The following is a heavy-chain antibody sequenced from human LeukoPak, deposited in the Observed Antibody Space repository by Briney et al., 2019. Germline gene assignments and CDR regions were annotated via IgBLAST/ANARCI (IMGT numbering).Heavy chain of an antibody. V-gene: IGHV3-11*01. CDR2: ISSSGSSI. J-gene: IGHJ4*02. CDR3: VRVKGGWLGEKTYDY. CDR1: GFTFSDYY. Sequence: PGGSLRLSCGASGFTFSDYYMSWIRRTPGKGLEWLAYISSSGSSIDYADSVKGRFTVSRDNGKNSLFLQMNGLRAEDTAIYYCVRVKGGWLGEKTYDYLGQGTLVTVSP. D-gene: IGHD5-24*01.